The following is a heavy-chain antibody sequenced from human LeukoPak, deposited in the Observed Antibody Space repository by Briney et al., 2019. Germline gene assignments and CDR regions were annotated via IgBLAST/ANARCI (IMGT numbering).Heavy chain of an antibody. V-gene: IGHV3-23*01. D-gene: IGHD4-17*01. CDR2: ISGSGSST. Sequence: GGSLRLSCTAPGFTFSSYAMSWVRQAPGKGLEWVSAISGSGSSTYYADSVKGRFTISRDSSKNTLCLQMNSLRADDTAVYYCTRDPTVTTSDCWGQGTLVTVSS. CDR3: TRDPTVTTSDC. J-gene: IGHJ4*02. CDR1: GFTFSSYA.